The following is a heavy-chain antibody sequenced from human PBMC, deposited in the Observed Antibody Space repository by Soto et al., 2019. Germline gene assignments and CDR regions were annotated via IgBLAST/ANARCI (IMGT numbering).Heavy chain of an antibody. Sequence: QVQLVQSGAEVKKPGSSVRVSCTPSGGTFSSYTISWVLQAPGQGLEWMGRIVPITGMTRYAQKFQGRLTITAVTSTTTAYLELSSLTSEDSAVYFCSRGVASLVDSWGQGTQVTVSS. D-gene: IGHD2-15*01. CDR1: GGTFSSYT. CDR3: SRGVASLVDS. CDR2: IVPITGMT. V-gene: IGHV1-69*02. J-gene: IGHJ4*02.